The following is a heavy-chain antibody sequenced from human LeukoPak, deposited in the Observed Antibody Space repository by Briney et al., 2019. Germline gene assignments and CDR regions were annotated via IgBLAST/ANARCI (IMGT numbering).Heavy chain of an antibody. J-gene: IGHJ4*02. CDR2: IYYSGST. V-gene: IGHV4-39*07. D-gene: IGHD2-15*01. CDR3: ASHLSVVAATRVDY. Sequence: SETLSLTCTVSGGSISGSSYYWAWIRQPPGKGLEWIGSIYYSGSTYYNPSLKSRVTISVDTSKNQFSLKLSSVTAADTAVYYCASHLSVVAATRVDYWGQGTLVTVSS. CDR1: GGSISGSSYY.